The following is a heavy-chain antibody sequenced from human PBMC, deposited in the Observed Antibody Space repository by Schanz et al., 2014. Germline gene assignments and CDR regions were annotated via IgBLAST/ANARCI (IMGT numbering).Heavy chain of an antibody. V-gene: IGHV4-34*01. CDR1: GGSFSGYY. D-gene: IGHD2-21*01. CDR3: ARPGAYCGGDCYDY. J-gene: IGHJ4*02. Sequence: QVQLQQWGAGLLKPSETLSLTCAVSGGSFSGYYWSWIRQPPDTGLEWIGEINQSGDTNYNPSLKSRVTIPVATPKNQFSLKLSSVTAADTAVYYCARPGAYCGGDCYDYWGQGTLVTVSS. CDR2: INQSGDT.